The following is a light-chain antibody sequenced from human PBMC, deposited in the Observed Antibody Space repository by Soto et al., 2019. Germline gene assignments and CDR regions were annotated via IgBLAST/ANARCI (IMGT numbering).Light chain of an antibody. CDR2: AAS. J-gene: IGKJ2*01. V-gene: IGKV1-39*01. Sequence: DIQMTQSPSSLSAFVGDRVTITCRASQSISSYLNWYQQIPGKAPKFLIYAASSLQSGVPSRFSGSGSGTDFTLTISSLQPEDFATYYCQQSYSTPYTFGQGTKLEIK. CDR1: QSISSY. CDR3: QQSYSTPYT.